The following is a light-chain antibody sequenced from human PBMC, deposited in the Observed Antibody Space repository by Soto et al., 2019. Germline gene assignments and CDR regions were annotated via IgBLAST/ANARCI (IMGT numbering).Light chain of an antibody. V-gene: IGLV2-14*01. CDR1: SSDVGGYNY. CDR2: EVT. CDR3: SSYTSSSTVR. J-gene: IGLJ2*01. Sequence: QSVLTQPASVSGYPGQSVTISCTGTSSDVGGYNYVYRYQQHPGKAPKLMIFEVTNRPSGVSYRCSGTKSGNTAILTITGIQAEDEADYYSSSYTSSSTVRFGGGPQRT.